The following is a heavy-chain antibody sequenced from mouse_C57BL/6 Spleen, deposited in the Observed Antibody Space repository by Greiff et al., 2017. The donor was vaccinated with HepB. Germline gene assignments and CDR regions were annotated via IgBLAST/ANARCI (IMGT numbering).Heavy chain of an antibody. Sequence: VQLVESGAELVRPGTSVKMSCKASGYTFTNYWLGWAKQRPGHGLEWIGDIYPGGGYTNYNEKFKGKATLTADKSSSTAYMQFSSLTSEDSAIYYCARHYGYGFAYWGQGTLVTVSA. D-gene: IGHD2-2*01. CDR2: IYPGGGYT. V-gene: IGHV1-63*01. CDR3: ARHYGYGFAY. CDR1: GYTFTNYW. J-gene: IGHJ3*01.